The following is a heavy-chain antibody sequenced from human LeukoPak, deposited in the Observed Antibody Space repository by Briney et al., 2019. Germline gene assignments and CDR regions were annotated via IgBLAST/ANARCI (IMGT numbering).Heavy chain of an antibody. Sequence: ASVKVSCKASGYTFTSNYIHWVRQAPGQGLEWMGMIYPRDGSTSYAQKFQGRVTVTRDTSTSTVHMELSGLRSEDTAVYYCARDQEGLDYWGQGTLVTVSS. CDR2: IYPRDGST. CDR1: GYTFTSNY. V-gene: IGHV1-46*01. CDR3: ARDQEGLDY. J-gene: IGHJ4*02.